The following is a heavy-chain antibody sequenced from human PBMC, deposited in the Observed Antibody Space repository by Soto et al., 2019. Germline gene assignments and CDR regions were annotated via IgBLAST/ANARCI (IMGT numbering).Heavy chain of an antibody. D-gene: IGHD2-2*01. V-gene: IGHV1-8*01. CDR3: ARFKSTLQLPPDY. CDR2: MNPNSGNT. CDR1: GYTFTSYD. Sequence: GASVKVSCKASGYTFTSYDINWVRQATGQGIEWMGWMNPNSGNTGYAQKFQGRVTMTRNTSISTAYMELSSLRSEDTAVYYCARFKSTLQLPPDYWGQGTLVTVSS. J-gene: IGHJ4*02.